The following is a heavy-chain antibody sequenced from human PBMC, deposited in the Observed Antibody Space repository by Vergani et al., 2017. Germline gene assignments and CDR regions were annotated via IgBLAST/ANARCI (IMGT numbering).Heavy chain of an antibody. CDR3: AREMDNRLDY. CDR1: GFTFSNYG. CDR2: IWYDGSNK. D-gene: IGHD2-8*01. Sequence: QVQLVESGGGVVHPGRSLRLSCAASGFTFSNYGMHWVRQAPGKGLEWVAIIWYDGSNKYYADSVKGRFTISRDNSKNTLYLQINSLRAEDTAVYHCAREMDNRLDYWGQGTLVTVSS. J-gene: IGHJ4*02. V-gene: IGHV3-33*01.